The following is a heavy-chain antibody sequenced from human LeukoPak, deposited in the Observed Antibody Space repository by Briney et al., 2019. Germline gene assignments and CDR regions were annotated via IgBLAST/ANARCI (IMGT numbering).Heavy chain of an antibody. CDR3: ARDHPYYYDSSGYYHDY. CDR2: IGSSGSTI. CDR1: GFTVSSNY. D-gene: IGHD3-22*01. J-gene: IGHJ4*02. Sequence: GGSLRLSCAASGFTVSSNYMSWIRQAPGKGLEWVSYIGSSGSTIYYADSVKGRFTISRDNAKNSLYLQMNSLRAEDTAVYYCARDHPYYYDSSGYYHDYWGQGTLVTVSS. V-gene: IGHV3-11*01.